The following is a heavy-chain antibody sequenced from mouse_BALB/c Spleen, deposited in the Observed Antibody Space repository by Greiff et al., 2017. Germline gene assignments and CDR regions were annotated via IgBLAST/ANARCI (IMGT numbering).Heavy chain of an antibody. D-gene: IGHD1-1*01. J-gene: IGHJ2*01. V-gene: IGHV5-6-5*01. Sequence: EVQRVESGGGLVKPGGSLKLSCAASGFTFSSYAMSWVRQTPEKRLEWVASISSGGSTYYPDSVKGRFTISRDNARNILYLQMSSLRSEDTAMYYCARRNYYYDYWGQGTTLTVSS. CDR2: ISSGGST. CDR3: ARRNYYYDY. CDR1: GFTFSSYA.